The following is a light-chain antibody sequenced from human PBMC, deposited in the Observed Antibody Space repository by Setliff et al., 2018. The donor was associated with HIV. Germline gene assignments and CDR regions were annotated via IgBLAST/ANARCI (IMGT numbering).Light chain of an antibody. J-gene: IGLJ2*01. V-gene: IGLV2-8*01. Sequence: SVLTQPPSASGSPGQSVTISCTGTSSDVGGYNYVSWYQQHPGKAPQVMIYEVNKRPSGVPDRFSGSKSGNTASLTVSGLQADDEADYYCSSYAGSNNMIFGGGTRSPS. CDR1: SSDVGGYNY. CDR3: SSYAGSNNMI. CDR2: EVN.